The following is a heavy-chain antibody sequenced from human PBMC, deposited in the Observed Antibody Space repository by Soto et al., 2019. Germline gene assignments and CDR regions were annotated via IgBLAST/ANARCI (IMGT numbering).Heavy chain of an antibody. Sequence: GGSLRLSCAASGFTFSSYAMSWVRQAPGKGLEWVSAISGSGGSTYYADSVKGRFTISRDNSKNTLYLQMNSLRAEDTAVYYCAKAGNPHKLRSHFDYWGQGTLVTVSS. CDR1: GFTFSSYA. CDR3: AKAGNPHKLRSHFDY. V-gene: IGHV3-23*01. D-gene: IGHD4-17*01. CDR2: ISGSGGST. J-gene: IGHJ4*02.